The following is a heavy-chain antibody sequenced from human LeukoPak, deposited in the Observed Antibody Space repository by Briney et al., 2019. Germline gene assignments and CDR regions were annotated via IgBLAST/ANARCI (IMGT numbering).Heavy chain of an antibody. CDR3: ARGEAAWIGGVDY. V-gene: IGHV1-69*04. Sequence: GASVKVSCKASGGTFSSYAISWVRQAPGQGLEWMGRIIPILGIANYAQKFQGRVTITADESTSTAYMELSSLRSEDTAVYYCARGEAAWIGGVDYWGQGTLVTVSS. CDR1: GGTFSSYA. D-gene: IGHD3-16*01. CDR2: IIPILGIA. J-gene: IGHJ4*02.